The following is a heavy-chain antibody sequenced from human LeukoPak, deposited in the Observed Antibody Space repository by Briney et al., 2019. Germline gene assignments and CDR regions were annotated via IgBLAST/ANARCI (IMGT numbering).Heavy chain of an antibody. Sequence: GASLRLSCAASGFTFSNYAMSWVRQAPGKGLEWVSAITGSGGNTYYADSVKGRFTISRDNAKNSLYLQMNSLRAEDTAVYYCARDIVLGDYADEGFDYWGQGTLVTVSS. J-gene: IGHJ4*02. CDR2: ITGSGGNT. D-gene: IGHD4-17*01. CDR1: GFTFSNYA. CDR3: ARDIVLGDYADEGFDY. V-gene: IGHV3-23*01.